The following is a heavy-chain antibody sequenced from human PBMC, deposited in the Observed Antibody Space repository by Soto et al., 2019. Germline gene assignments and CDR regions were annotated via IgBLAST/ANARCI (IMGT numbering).Heavy chain of an antibody. CDR2: ISAYNGNT. J-gene: IGHJ3*02. D-gene: IGHD5-18*01. CDR3: ARVWIQLWVSGALDI. V-gene: IGHV1-18*01. Sequence: ASVKVSCKASGYTFTSYDINWVRQATGQGLEWMGWISAYNGNTNYAQKLQGRVTMTTDTSTSTAYMELRSLRPDDTAVYYCARVWIQLWVSGALDIWGQGTMVTVSS. CDR1: GYTFTSYD.